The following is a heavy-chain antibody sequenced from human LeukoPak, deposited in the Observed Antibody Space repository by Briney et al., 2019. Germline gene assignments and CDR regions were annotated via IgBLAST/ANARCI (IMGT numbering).Heavy chain of an antibody. CDR3: ASTYYYDGYFDY. CDR2: IYYSGST. D-gene: IGHD3-22*01. CDR1: GGSFSGYY. V-gene: IGHV4-59*01. Sequence: PSETLSLTCAVYGGSFSGYYWSWIRQPPGKGLEWIGYIYYSGSTNYNPSLKSRVTISVDTSKNQFSLKLSSVTAADTAVYYCASTYYYDGYFDYWGQGTLVTVSS. J-gene: IGHJ4*02.